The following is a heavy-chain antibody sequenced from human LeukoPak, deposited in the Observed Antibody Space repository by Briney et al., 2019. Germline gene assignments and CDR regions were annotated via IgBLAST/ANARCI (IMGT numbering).Heavy chain of an antibody. D-gene: IGHD4-23*01. CDR1: GFTVSSNY. Sequence: GGSLRLSCAISGFTVSSNYMSWVRQAPGKGLEWVSVIYSGGITDYAYSVKGKFTISRDNSKNTLHLQMNNLRAEDTAVYYCARVVIRPYYFDYWGQGTLVTVSS. CDR2: IYSGGIT. CDR3: ARVVIRPYYFDY. J-gene: IGHJ4*02. V-gene: IGHV3-66*01.